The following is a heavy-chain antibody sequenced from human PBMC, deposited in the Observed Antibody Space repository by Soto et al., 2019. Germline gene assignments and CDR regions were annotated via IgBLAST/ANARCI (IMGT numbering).Heavy chain of an antibody. Sequence: QVQLVRSGDEGKKPGSSVKVSCKASGLTSTTYAIHWIRQAPGPGLEWMGWINTGNGQTRYPQRFLGRVSLTTETSTSTASMDLSSLTSEDTAHYYCVRAISSYVTWGQGTLITVSS. CDR1: GLTSTTYA. CDR3: VRAISSYVT. V-gene: IGHV1-3*04. CDR2: INTGNGQT. D-gene: IGHD5-12*01. J-gene: IGHJ5*02.